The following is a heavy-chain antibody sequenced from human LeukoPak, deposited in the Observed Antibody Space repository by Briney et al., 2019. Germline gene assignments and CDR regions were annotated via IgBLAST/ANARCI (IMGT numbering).Heavy chain of an antibody. J-gene: IGHJ4*02. CDR2: ISGDGGSI. CDR3: AKEDYSSSWYALDY. D-gene: IGHD6-13*01. V-gene: IGHV3-43*02. CDR1: GFTFDDYA. Sequence: GGSLRLSCAASGFTFDDYAIYWVRQGPGKGLEWVSLISGDGGSIYYADSVKGRFTISRDNSKNSLYLQMDSLRTEDTALYYCAKEDYSSSWYALDYWGQGTLVTFSS.